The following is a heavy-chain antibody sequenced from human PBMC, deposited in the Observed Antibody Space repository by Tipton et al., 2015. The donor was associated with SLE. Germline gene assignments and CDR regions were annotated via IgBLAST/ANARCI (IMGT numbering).Heavy chain of an antibody. CDR1: GGSISSHY. CDR3: ARLAVAGMWYYFDF. CDR2: IFYSGGI. Sequence: TLSLTCTVSGGSISSHYWSWIRQPPGKGLEWIGNIFYSGGINYSPFLNSRITISVDTSKNQLSLNVISMTAADTAVYYCARLAVAGMWYYFDFWGQGAPVTVSS. J-gene: IGHJ4*02. D-gene: IGHD6-19*01. V-gene: IGHV4-59*11.